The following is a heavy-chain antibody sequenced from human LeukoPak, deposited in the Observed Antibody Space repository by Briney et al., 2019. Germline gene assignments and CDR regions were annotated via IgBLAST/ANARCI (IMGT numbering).Heavy chain of an antibody. Sequence: ASVKVSCKASGYTFTGYYMHWARQAPGQGLEWMGWISGYSGSTNYAQKLQGRVTMTTDTSTITAYMELRSLKSDDTAVYYCARGHSSGRDYYFDTWGQGTLVTVSS. J-gene: IGHJ4*02. V-gene: IGHV1-18*04. CDR3: ARGHSSGRDYYFDT. CDR1: GYTFTGYY. CDR2: ISGYSGST. D-gene: IGHD6-19*01.